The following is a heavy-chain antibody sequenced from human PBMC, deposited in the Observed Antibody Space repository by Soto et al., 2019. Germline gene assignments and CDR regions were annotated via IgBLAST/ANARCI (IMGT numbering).Heavy chain of an antibody. CDR1: GYTFTSYD. CDR2: MNLNSGNT. V-gene: IGHV1-8*01. D-gene: IGHD2-15*01. CDR3: ARGHCSGGSCYSSFDY. J-gene: IGHJ4*02. Sequence: QVQLVQSGAEVKKPGASVKVSCKASGYTFTSYDINWVRQATGQGLEWMGWMNLNSGNTGYAQKFQGRVTMTRNTSISTAYMELSSLRSEDTAVYYCARGHCSGGSCYSSFDYWGQGTLVTVSS.